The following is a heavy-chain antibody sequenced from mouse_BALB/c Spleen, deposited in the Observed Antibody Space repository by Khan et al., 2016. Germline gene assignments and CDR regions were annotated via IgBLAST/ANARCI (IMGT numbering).Heavy chain of an antibody. CDR1: GYTFTDYN. J-gene: IGHJ2*01. D-gene: IGHD4-1*01. V-gene: IGHV1S29*02. CDR3: ASEGNWAFDY. Sequence: VQLKESGPELVKPGASVKISCKASGYTFTDYNMHWVKQSHGKSLEWIGYIYPYNGGTGYNQKFKSKATLSVDNFSSTAYMDLRSLTSEDSAVYYCASEGNWAFDYWGQGTTLTVSS. CDR2: IYPYNGGT.